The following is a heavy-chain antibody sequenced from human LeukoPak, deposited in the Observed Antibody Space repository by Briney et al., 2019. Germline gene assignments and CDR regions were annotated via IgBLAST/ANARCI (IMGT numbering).Heavy chain of an antibody. CDR2: ISYSGST. J-gene: IGHJ5*02. Sequence: SETLSLTCIVSGGSISSYYWSWIRQPPGKGLEWIGYISYSGSTHYNSSLTSRVAISLDTSKSQFSLKLSSVTAADTAVYYCAREFNWFDPWGQGTLVTVSS. CDR1: GGSISSYY. CDR3: AREFNWFDP. V-gene: IGHV4-59*01.